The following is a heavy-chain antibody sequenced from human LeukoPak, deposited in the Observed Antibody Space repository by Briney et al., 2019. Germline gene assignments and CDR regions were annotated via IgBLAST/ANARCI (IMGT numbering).Heavy chain of an antibody. CDR3: AKDPLYNWNSHYFDY. CDR2: ISASGSST. D-gene: IGHD1-7*01. Sequence: GGSLRLSCAASGFTFSSYAMSWVRQAPGKGLERVSAISASGSSTYYADSVKGRFTISRDNSKNTLYLQMNSLRAEDTAVYYCAKDPLYNWNSHYFDYWGQGTLVTVSS. V-gene: IGHV3-23*01. CDR1: GFTFSSYA. J-gene: IGHJ4*02.